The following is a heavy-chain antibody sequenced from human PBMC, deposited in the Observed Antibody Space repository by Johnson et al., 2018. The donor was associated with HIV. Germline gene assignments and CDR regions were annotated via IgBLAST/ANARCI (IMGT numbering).Heavy chain of an antibody. CDR3: AKDHYSSGWYGAFDI. Sequence: VQLVESGGGLVQPGRSLRLSCTASGFTFGDYAMSWVRQAPGKGLEWVGFIRSKAYGGTTEYAASVKGRFSISRDNSKNTLYLQMNSLRAEDTAVYYCAKDHYSSGWYGAFDIWGQGTMVTVSS. J-gene: IGHJ3*02. D-gene: IGHD6-19*01. V-gene: IGHV3-49*04. CDR1: GFTFGDYA. CDR2: IRSKAYGGTT.